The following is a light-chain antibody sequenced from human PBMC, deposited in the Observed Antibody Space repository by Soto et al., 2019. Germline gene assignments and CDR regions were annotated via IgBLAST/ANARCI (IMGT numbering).Light chain of an antibody. CDR2: ASS. CDR3: QQRYSTPPLT. Sequence: DIQMTQSPSSLSASVGDRVTITCRASQSIVTYLNWYLQKPGKAPKLLIYASSNLQSGVPSRFSGSGSGTDFTLTIRSLQPEDFATYFCQQRYSTPPLTFGQGTKVEIK. CDR1: QSIVTY. V-gene: IGKV1-39*01. J-gene: IGKJ1*01.